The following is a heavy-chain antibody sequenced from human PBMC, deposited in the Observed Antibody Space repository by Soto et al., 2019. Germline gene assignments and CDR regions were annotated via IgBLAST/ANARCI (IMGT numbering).Heavy chain of an antibody. CDR1: GCTFSSYA. J-gene: IGHJ6*02. CDR3: ARNVYYDILTGSYFRNYYYCMDV. CDR2: ISYDGSNK. V-gene: IGHV3-30-3*01. Sequence: GGSMRRSCAACGCTFSSYAMHWVRQAPGKGLEWVAVISYDGSNKYYADCVKGRFTISRDNSKNTLYLQMNSLRAEDTAVYYCARNVYYDILTGSYFRNYYYCMDVCGQGTTVTVSS. D-gene: IGHD3-9*01.